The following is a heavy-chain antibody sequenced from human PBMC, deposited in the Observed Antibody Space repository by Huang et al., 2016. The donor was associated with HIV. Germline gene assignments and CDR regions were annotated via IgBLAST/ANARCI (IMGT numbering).Heavy chain of an antibody. CDR1: GYNFNSYG. D-gene: IGHD6-6*01. CDR3: AREGIASRRWFDP. CDR2: ISGYNGNT. J-gene: IGHJ5*02. V-gene: IGHV1-18*04. Sequence: QVQLVQSEAEVKKPGASVKVSCKASGYNFNSYGINWVRQAPGHGLEWMGWISGYNGNTNYAKKFQGRVTRTTDTSTSTAYMELRRLRSDDTAVYYCAREGIASRRWFDPWGQGTLVTVSS.